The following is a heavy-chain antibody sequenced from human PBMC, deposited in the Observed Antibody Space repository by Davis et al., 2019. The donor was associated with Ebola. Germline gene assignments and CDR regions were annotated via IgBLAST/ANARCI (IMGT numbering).Heavy chain of an antibody. CDR3: ARADCSSTSCYALLGNWFDP. J-gene: IGHJ5*02. V-gene: IGHV1-69*06. Sequence: AASVKVSCKASGYTFTSYGISWVRQAPGQGLEWMGGIIPIFGTANYAQKFQGRVTITADKSTSTAYMELSSLRSEDTAVYYCARADCSSTSCYALLGNWFDPWGQGTLVTVSS. CDR1: GYTFTSYG. CDR2: IIPIFGTA. D-gene: IGHD2-2*01.